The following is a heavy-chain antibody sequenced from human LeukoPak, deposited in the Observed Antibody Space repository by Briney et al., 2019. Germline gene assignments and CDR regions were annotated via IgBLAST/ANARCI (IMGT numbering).Heavy chain of an antibody. V-gene: IGHV3-48*03. D-gene: IGHD3-22*01. J-gene: IGHJ3*02. CDR2: ISSSGSTI. Sequence: GGSLRLSCAASGFTFSSYEMNWVRQAPGKGPEWVSYISSSGSTIYYADSVKGRFTISRDNAKNSLYLQMNSLRAEDTAVCYCASRRSGWVNAFDIWGQGTMVPVSS. CDR1: GFTFSSYE. CDR3: ASRRSGWVNAFDI.